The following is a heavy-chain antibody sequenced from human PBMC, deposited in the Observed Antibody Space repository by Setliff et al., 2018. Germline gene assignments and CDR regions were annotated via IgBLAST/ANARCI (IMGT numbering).Heavy chain of an antibody. J-gene: IGHJ4*02. Sequence: GGSLRLSCAASGFTVSSNEMSWVRQAPGKGLEWVANIKQDGSEKYYVDSVKGRFSISRDNAKNSLYLQMNSLRAEDTAVYYCARDPHFDSWGQGTLVTVSS. V-gene: IGHV3-7*01. CDR2: IKQDGSEK. CDR3: ARDPHFDS. CDR1: GFTVSSNE.